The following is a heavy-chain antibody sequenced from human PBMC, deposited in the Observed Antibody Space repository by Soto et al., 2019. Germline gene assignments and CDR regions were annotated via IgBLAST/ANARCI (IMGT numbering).Heavy chain of an antibody. Sequence: PSETLSLTCAVSGGSISSGGYSWSWIRQPPGKGLEWIGYIYHSGSTYYNPSLKSRVTISVDRSKNQFSLKLSSVTAADTAVYYCARGGNHNWFASWGQGTLVTVSS. CDR2: IYHSGST. CDR3: ARGGNHNWFAS. CDR1: GGSISSGGYS. J-gene: IGHJ5*01. V-gene: IGHV4-30-2*01. D-gene: IGHD2-15*01.